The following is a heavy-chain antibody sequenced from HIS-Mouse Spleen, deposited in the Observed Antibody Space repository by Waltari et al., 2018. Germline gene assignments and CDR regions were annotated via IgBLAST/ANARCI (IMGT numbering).Heavy chain of an antibody. CDR1: GFSLSTSGMC. CDR3: ARARGAGDFDY. V-gene: IGHV4-61*08. J-gene: IGHJ4*02. Sequence: ESGPALVKPTQTLTLTCTFSGFSLSTSGMCVSWIRQPPGKALEWIGYIYYSGSTNYNPSLKSRVTISVDTSKNQFSLKLSSVTAADTAVYYCARARGAGDFDYWGQGTLVTVSS. D-gene: IGHD3-10*01. CDR2: IYYSGST.